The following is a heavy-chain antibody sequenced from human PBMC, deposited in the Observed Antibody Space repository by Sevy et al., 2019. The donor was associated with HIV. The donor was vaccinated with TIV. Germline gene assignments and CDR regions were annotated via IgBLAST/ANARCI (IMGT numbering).Heavy chain of an antibody. CDR3: ARRDDCSNTSCYTFDY. Sequence: VQSLKISCEGSGYSFTTYWIGWVRQMTGKGLQLMGIIYPGHSDTRYSPSFQGQVTISADKSINTAYLQWSSLKASDTTMYYCARRDDCSNTSCYTFDYWGQGTLVTVSS. CDR1: GYSFTTYW. V-gene: IGHV5-51*01. CDR2: IYPGHSDT. D-gene: IGHD2-2*02. J-gene: IGHJ4*02.